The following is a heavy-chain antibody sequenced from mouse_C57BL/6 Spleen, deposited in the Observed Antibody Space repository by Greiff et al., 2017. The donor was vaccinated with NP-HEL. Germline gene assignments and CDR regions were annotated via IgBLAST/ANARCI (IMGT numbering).Heavy chain of an antibody. CDR3: TRAHYYGSSYWYFDV. Sequence: EVMLVESGEGLVKPGGSLKLSCAASGFTFSSYAMSWVRQTPEKRLEWVAYISSGGDYIYYADTVKGRFTISRDNARNTLYLQMSRLKSEDTAMYYCTRAHYYGSSYWYFDVWGTGTTVTVSS. D-gene: IGHD1-1*01. V-gene: IGHV5-9-1*02. J-gene: IGHJ1*03. CDR1: GFTFSSYA. CDR2: ISSGGDYI.